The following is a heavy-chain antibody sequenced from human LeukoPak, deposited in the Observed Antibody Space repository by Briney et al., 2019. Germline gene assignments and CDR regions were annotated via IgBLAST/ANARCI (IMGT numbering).Heavy chain of an antibody. CDR2: IIPMFGAP. CDR3: ARDGGSGNYVY. Sequence: SVKVSCKASGGTFSSLTIHWVRQAPGQGLEWMGGIIPMFGAPNYAQNFQGRLTITADESTTTVYMELSSLRSDDTAVYFCARDGGSGNYVYWGQGTLVTVSS. V-gene: IGHV1-69*01. J-gene: IGHJ4*02. CDR1: GGTFSSLT. D-gene: IGHD2-15*01.